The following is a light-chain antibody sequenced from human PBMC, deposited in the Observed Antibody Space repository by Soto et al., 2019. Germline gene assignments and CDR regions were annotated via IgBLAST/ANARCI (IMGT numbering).Light chain of an antibody. CDR1: QSVTRN. J-gene: IGKJ2*01. V-gene: IGKV3-15*01. Sequence: IVMTQSPATLSVSPGERATLSCRASQSVTRNLAWYQQKPGQSPRLLIYGASTRATSVPARFSGSGSGTEFTLTISSLQSEDFAVYYCQQYNNWPPNTFGQGTKVDIK. CDR2: GAS. CDR3: QQYNNWPPNT.